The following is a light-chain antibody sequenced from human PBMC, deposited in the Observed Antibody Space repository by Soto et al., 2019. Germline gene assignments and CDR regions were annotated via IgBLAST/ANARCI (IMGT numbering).Light chain of an antibody. V-gene: IGKV3-20*01. Sequence: DIVLTQSPGTLSLSPGERATLYGRASQSVSNNFLACYRQKPGQAPRLLIYGASFRATGIPERFSGSGSGTDFTLTISRLEPEDFAVYYCQQYGISPRTFGQGTKVELK. J-gene: IGKJ1*01. CDR1: QSVSNNF. CDR2: GAS. CDR3: QQYGISPRT.